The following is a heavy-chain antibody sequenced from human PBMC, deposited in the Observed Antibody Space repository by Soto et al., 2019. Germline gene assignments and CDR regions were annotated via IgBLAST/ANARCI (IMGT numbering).Heavy chain of an antibody. CDR1: GFPFDSYS. D-gene: IGHD3-3*01. V-gene: IGHV3-21*01. Sequence: RGGALRLSCAVSGFPFDSYSMSWVRQAPGQGLEWLASLSSGSFYIFHADSIRGRFTISRDDAKNLLFLQMNSLTIEDTATYYCAREANTIYAPHGLDVWGQGTAVTVSS. CDR3: AREANTIYAPHGLDV. CDR2: LSSGSFYI. J-gene: IGHJ6*02.